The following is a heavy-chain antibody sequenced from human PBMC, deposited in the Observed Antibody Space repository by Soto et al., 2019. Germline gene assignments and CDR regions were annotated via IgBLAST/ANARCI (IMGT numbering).Heavy chain of an antibody. D-gene: IGHD3-10*01. CDR1: GFIFSNYD. V-gene: IGHV3-23*01. CDR2: IRDTGGST. J-gene: IGHJ4*02. CDR3: ARRGDASGSYFDY. Sequence: EVQLLESGGGLVQPGGSLRLSCAGSGFIFSNYDMSWVRQAPGKGLEWVSAIRDTGGSTYSADSVKGRFTISRDNSKNTLYLQMNSLRVEDTAIYYCARRGDASGSYFDYWGQGTLVTVSS.